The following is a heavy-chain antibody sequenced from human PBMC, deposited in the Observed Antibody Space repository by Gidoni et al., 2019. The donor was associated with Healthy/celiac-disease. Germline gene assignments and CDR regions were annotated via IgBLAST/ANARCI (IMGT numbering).Heavy chain of an antibody. V-gene: IGHV3-64D*06. CDR3: VKDRLGIAAAGTFDY. CDR1: GFTFSSYA. Sequence: VQLVESGGGLVQPGGPLRLSCSASGFTFSSYAMHWVRQAPGKGLEYVSAISSNGGSTYYADSVKGRFTISRDNSKNTLYLQMSSLRAEDTAVYYCVKDRLGIAAAGTFDYWGQGTLVTVSS. J-gene: IGHJ4*02. D-gene: IGHD6-13*01. CDR2: ISSNGGST.